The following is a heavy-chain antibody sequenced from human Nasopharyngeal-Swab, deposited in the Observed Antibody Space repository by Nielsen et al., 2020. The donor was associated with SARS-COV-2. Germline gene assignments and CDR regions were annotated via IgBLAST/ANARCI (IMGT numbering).Heavy chain of an antibody. D-gene: IGHD3-22*01. CDR2: INPNSGGT. V-gene: IGHV1-2*06. CDR1: GYTFTGYY. Sequence: ASVKVSCKASGYTFTGYYMHWVRQAPGQGLEWMGRINPNSGGTNYAQKFQGRVTMTRDTSISTAYMELSRLRSDDTAVYYRARGPLYYYDSENHFDYWGQGTLVTVSS. CDR3: ARGPLYYYDSENHFDY. J-gene: IGHJ4*02.